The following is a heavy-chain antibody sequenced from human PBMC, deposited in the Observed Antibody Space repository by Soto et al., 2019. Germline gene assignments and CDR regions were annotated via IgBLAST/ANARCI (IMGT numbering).Heavy chain of an antibody. CDR3: AREPYSIAARPGGYYYYYYMDV. Sequence: PGGSLRLSCAASGFTFSDYYMSWIRQAPGKGLEWVSYISSSGSTIYYADSVKGRFTISRDNAKNSLYLQLNSLRAEDTAVYYCAREPYSIAARPGGYYYYYYMDVWGKGTTVTVSS. V-gene: IGHV3-11*01. J-gene: IGHJ6*03. CDR1: GFTFSDYY. D-gene: IGHD6-6*01. CDR2: ISSSGSTI.